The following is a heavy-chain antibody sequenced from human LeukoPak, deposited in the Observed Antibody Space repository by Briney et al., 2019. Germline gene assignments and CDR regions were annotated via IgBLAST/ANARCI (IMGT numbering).Heavy chain of an antibody. Sequence: PGGSLRLSCAASGFAFSSHAMTWVRQAPGKGLEWVSAISGSGGSTYYADSVKGRFTISRDNSKNTLYLQMNSLRAEDTAVYYCAKGVTMVRGVIDYWGQGTLVTVSS. J-gene: IGHJ4*02. CDR3: AKGVTMVRGVIDY. CDR2: ISGSGGST. D-gene: IGHD3-10*01. CDR1: GFAFSSHA. V-gene: IGHV3-23*01.